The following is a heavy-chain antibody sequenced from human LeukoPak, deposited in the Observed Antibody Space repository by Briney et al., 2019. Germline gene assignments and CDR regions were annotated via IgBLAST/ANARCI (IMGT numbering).Heavy chain of an antibody. V-gene: IGHV3-23*01. CDR2: ISGSGGST. Sequence: GGSLRLSCAASGSTFSSYAMSWVRQAPGKGLEWVSAISGSGGSTYYADSVKGRFTISRDNSKNTLYLQMNSLRAEDTAVYYCAKDDHSLDAFDIWGQGTMVTVSS. CDR3: AKDDHSLDAFDI. D-gene: IGHD2-21*01. J-gene: IGHJ3*02. CDR1: GSTFSSYA.